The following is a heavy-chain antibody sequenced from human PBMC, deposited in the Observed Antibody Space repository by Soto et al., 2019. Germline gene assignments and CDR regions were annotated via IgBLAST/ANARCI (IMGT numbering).Heavy chain of an antibody. CDR3: TTAHPRGPDY. Sequence: GGSLRLCCAASGLRFSNALMNWVRQGPGKGLEWVGQIRSKNDGGTIFYPAPVKDRFIISRDDSRNTLYLQMNRLKTEDTAVYYCTTAHPRGPDYWGQGTLVTVSS. V-gene: IGHV3-15*01. CDR1: GLRFSNAL. J-gene: IGHJ4*02. D-gene: IGHD5-12*01. CDR2: IRSKNDGGTI.